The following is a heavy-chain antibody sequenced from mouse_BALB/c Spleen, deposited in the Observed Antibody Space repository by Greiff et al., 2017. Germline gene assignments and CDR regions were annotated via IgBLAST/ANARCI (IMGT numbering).Heavy chain of an antibody. CDR3: ARDNYAMDY. V-gene: IGHV5-15*02. J-gene: IGHJ4*01. CDR1: GFTFSDYG. CDR2: ISNLAYSI. Sequence: EVKLMESGGGLVQPGGSRKLSCAASGFTFSDYGRAWVRQAPGKGPAWVAFISNLAYSIYYADTVTGRFTISRENAKNTLYLEMSSLRSEDTAMYYCARDNYAMDYWGQGTSVTVSS.